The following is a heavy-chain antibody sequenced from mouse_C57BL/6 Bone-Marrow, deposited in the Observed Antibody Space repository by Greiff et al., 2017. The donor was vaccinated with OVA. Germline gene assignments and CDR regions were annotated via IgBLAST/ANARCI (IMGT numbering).Heavy chain of an antibody. V-gene: IGHV14-2*01. CDR1: GFNIKDYY. CDR3: AGGSKPLDFDY. D-gene: IGHD2-5*01. CDR2: IDPEDGET. Sequence: EVQRVESGAELVKPGASVKLSCTASGFNIKDYYMHWVKQRTEQGLEWIGRIDPEDGETKYAPKFQGKATITADTSSNTAYLQLSSLTSEDTAVYYCAGGSKPLDFDYWGQGTTLTVSS. J-gene: IGHJ2*01.